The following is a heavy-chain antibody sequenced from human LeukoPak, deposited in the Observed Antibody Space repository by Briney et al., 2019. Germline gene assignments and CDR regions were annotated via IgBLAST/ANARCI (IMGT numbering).Heavy chain of an antibody. CDR3: VRDCDWSGCDCQGC. D-gene: IGHD2-21*02. J-gene: IGHJ4*02. CDR2: ISHSGTT. Sequence: SETLSLTRTVSGGSLNIGNYQWGWIRQPPGKGLGWIALISHSGTTYYNPSLKSRVTISVDTSKNQFSLKLNSETATDTAEYNCVRDCDWSGCDCQGCWGQGTLVTVSS. CDR1: GGSLNIGNYQ. V-gene: IGHV4-39*02.